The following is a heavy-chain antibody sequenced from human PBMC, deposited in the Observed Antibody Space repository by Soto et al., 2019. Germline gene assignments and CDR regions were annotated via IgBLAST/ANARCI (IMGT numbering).Heavy chain of an antibody. CDR3: AKENGYSSSWFEFDY. J-gene: IGHJ4*02. D-gene: IGHD6-13*01. V-gene: IGHV3-30*18. CDR1: GFSFSTYG. Sequence: GGSLRLSCAASGFSFSTYGMHWVRQAPGKGLEWVAVISYDGSNKYYADSVKGRFTISRDNSKNTLYLQMNSLRAEDTAVYYCAKENGYSSSWFEFDYWGQGTLVTVSS. CDR2: ISYDGSNK.